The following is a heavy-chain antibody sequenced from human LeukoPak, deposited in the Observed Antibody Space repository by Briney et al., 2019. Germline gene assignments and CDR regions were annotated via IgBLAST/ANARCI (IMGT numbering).Heavy chain of an antibody. Sequence: PGGSLRLSCAASGFTFSSYAMSWVRQAPGKGLEWVSAISGSGCSTYYADSVKGRFTISRDNSKNTLYLQMNSLRAEDTAVYYCAKEGEYLRGMTTVNSFDYWGQGTLVTVSS. CDR3: AKEGEYLRGMTTVNSFDY. J-gene: IGHJ4*02. CDR2: ISGSGCST. D-gene: IGHD4-11*01. CDR1: GFTFSSYA. V-gene: IGHV3-23*01.